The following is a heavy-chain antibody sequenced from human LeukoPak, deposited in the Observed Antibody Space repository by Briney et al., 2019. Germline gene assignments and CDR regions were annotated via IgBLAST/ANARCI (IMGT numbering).Heavy chain of an antibody. Sequence: GGSLRLSCAASGFTFSRFWMGWVRQAPGKGLEWVANIKQDGSEKYYADSVKGRFTISRDNAKNSLYLQMNSLRAEDSAVYYCARDDCSTPTCFPYHYYGMDVWGQGTTVTVSS. D-gene: IGHD2-2*01. CDR3: ARDDCSTPTCFPYHYYGMDV. CDR2: IKQDGSEK. V-gene: IGHV3-7*01. J-gene: IGHJ6*02. CDR1: GFTFSRFW.